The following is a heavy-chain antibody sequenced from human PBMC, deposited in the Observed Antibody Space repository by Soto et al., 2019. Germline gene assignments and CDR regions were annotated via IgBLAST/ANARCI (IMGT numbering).Heavy chain of an antibody. D-gene: IGHD2-21*01. J-gene: IGHJ6*03. CDR2: INHSGST. V-gene: IGHV4-34*01. CDR3: ARAPRALLCGYYYYYMDV. CDR1: GGSFSGYY. Sequence: SETLSLTCGVYGGSFSGYYWSWIRQPPGKGLEWIGEINHSGSTNYNPSLKSRVTTSVDTSKNQFSLKLSSVTAADTAVYYCARAPRALLCGYYYYYMDVWGKGTTVTVSS.